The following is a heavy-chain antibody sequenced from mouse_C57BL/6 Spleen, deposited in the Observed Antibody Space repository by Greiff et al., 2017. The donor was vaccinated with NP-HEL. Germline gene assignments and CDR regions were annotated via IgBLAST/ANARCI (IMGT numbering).Heavy chain of an antibody. CDR3: ARDLGGWLPWFAY. J-gene: IGHJ3*01. CDR1: GYSITSGYY. CDR2: ISYDGSN. V-gene: IGHV3-6*01. Sequence: EVQVVESGPGLVKPSQSLSLTCSVTGYSITSGYYWNWIRQFPGNKLEWMSYISYDGSNNYNPSLKNRISITRDTSKNQFFLKLNSVTTEDTATYYCARDLGGWLPWFAYWGQGTLVTVSA. D-gene: IGHD2-3*01.